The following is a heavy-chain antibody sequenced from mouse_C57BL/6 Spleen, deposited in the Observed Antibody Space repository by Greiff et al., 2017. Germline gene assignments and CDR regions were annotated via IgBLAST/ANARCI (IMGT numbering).Heavy chain of an antibody. CDR3: ARRYDYDGYYYAMDY. CDR1: GFSLSTSGMG. V-gene: IGHV8-12*01. CDR2: IYWDDDK. J-gene: IGHJ4*01. D-gene: IGHD2-4*01. Sequence: QVTLKVCGPGILQSSQTLSLTCSFSGFSLSTSGMGVSWIRQPSGKGLEWLAHIYWDDDKRYNPSLKSRLTISKDTSRNQVFLKITSVDTADTATYYCARRYDYDGYYYAMDYWGQGTSVTVSS.